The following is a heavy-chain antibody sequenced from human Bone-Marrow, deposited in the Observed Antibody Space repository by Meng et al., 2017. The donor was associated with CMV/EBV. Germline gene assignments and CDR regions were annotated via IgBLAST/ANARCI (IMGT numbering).Heavy chain of an antibody. Sequence: KVSCKAYGYSFITYWIGWVRQMPGQGLEWMGITYPGGSDTRYSPSFEGQVTISADKSINTAYLQWRSLKASDSATYYCARLSLGTLFGVVIKNYFDYWGQGTLVTVSS. CDR2: TYPGGSDT. CDR3: ARLSLGTLFGVVIKNYFDY. V-gene: IGHV5-51*01. CDR1: GYSFITYW. J-gene: IGHJ4*02. D-gene: IGHD3-3*01.